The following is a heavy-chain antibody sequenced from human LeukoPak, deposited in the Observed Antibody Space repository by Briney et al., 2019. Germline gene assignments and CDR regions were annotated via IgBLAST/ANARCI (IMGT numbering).Heavy chain of an antibody. CDR3: ARDRYCSSTSCYGAGEFDY. CDR2: ISYDGSNK. D-gene: IGHD2-2*01. CDR1: GFTFSSYA. V-gene: IGHV3-30-3*01. J-gene: IGHJ4*02. Sequence: GGSLRLSCAASGFTFSSYAMHWVRQAPGKGLEWVAVISYDGSNKYYADSVKGRFTISRDNSKNTLYLQMNSLRAEDTAVYYCARDRYCSSTSCYGAGEFDYWGQGTLVTVSS.